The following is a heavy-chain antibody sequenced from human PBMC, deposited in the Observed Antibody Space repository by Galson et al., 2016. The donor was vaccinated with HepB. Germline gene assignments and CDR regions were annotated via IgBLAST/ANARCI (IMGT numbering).Heavy chain of an antibody. CDR1: GFTFRNSW. J-gene: IGHJ3*02. CDR2: IRQDGTEN. CDR3: TALSYLGFDI. Sequence: LRLSCAASGFTFRNSWMTWVRQAPGKGLEWVANIRQDGTENSYVDSAKGRFTISRDNAKNSLYLQMSSLGVEDTGVYHCTALSYLGFDIWGQGTMVTVSP. D-gene: IGHD3-16*02. V-gene: IGHV3-7*01.